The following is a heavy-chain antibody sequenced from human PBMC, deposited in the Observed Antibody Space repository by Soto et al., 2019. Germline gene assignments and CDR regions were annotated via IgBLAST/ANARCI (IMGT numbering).Heavy chain of an antibody. V-gene: IGHV1-2*02. J-gene: IGHJ4*02. Sequence: VASVKVSFKASGYTFTGYYKHWGRQAPGQGLEWMGWINPNSGGTNYAQKFQGRVTMTRDTSISTAYMELSRLTSDDTAVYYCARVRGITGTNDYWGQGTLVTVSS. D-gene: IGHD1-20*01. CDR2: INPNSGGT. CDR1: GYTFTGYY. CDR3: ARVRGITGTNDY.